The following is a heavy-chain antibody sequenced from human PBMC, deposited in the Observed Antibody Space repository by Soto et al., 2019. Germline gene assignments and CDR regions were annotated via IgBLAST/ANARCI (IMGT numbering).Heavy chain of an antibody. CDR2: ISPFFVTA. Sequence: SVKVACKTSGYTFSNYGITWVRQAPGQPLEWMGGISPFFVTANYAQKFQGRVTITADTSANTVYLELSSLRSEDTAVYYCASTKYDSSAYYYWSLGLWGRGTLVTVSS. CDR1: GYTFSNYG. J-gene: IGHJ2*01. D-gene: IGHD3-22*01. CDR3: ASTKYDSSAYYYWSLGL. V-gene: IGHV1-69*06.